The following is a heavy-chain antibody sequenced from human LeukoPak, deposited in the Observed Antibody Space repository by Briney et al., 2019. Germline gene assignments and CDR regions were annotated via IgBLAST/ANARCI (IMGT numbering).Heavy chain of an antibody. J-gene: IGHJ5*02. CDR1: GFTFDDYA. V-gene: IGHV3-9*01. D-gene: IGHD3-22*01. CDR3: AKDTGYYDSSGYFGGWFDP. CDR2: ISWNSGSI. Sequence: GRSLRLSCAASGFTFDDYAMHWVRQAPGKGLEWVSGISWNSGSIGYADSVKGRFTISRDNAKNSLYLQMNSLRAEDTALYYCAKDTGYYDSSGYFGGWFDPWGQGTLVTVSS.